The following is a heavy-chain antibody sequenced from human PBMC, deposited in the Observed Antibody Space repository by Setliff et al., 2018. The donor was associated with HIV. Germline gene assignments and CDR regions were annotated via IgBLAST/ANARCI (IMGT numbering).Heavy chain of an antibody. CDR3: ARAYNVYDYRFDSSGYDY. Sequence: GGSLRLSCAASGFTFSSYAMSWVRQAPGKGLEWVSTINSNGGSTYYADSVKGRFTISRDNSKNTLSLQMNSLRVEDTAVYYCARAYNVYDYRFDSSGYDYWGQGTLVTVSS. D-gene: IGHD3-22*01. CDR2: INSNGGST. V-gene: IGHV3-23*01. J-gene: IGHJ4*02. CDR1: GFTFSSYA.